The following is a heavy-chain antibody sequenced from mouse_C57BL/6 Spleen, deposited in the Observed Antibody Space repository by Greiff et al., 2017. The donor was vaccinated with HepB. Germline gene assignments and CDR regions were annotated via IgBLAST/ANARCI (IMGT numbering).Heavy chain of an antibody. J-gene: IGHJ2*01. D-gene: IGHD2-3*01. V-gene: IGHV1-82*01. CDR2: IYPGDGDT. CDR1: GYAFSSSW. Sequence: QVQLKQSGPELVKPGASVKISCKASGYAFSSSWMNWVKQRPGKGLEWIGRIYPGDGDTNYNGKFKGKATLTADKSSSTAYMQLSSLTSEDSAVYFCARGDDGYYLDYWGQGTTLTVSS. CDR3: ARGDDGYYLDY.